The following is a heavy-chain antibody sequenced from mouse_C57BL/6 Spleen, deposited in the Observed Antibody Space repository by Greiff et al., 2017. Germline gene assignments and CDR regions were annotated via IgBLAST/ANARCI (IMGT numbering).Heavy chain of an antibody. CDR3: ARVGDDWFAY. Sequence: EVMLVESGGGLVKPGGSLKLSCAASGFTFSSYAMSWVRQTPEKRLEWVATISDGGSYTYYPDNVKGRFTISRDNAKNNLYLQMSHLKSEDTAMYYCARVGDDWFAYWGQGTLVTVSA. CDR1: GFTFSSYA. CDR2: ISDGGSYT. D-gene: IGHD3-3*01. J-gene: IGHJ3*01. V-gene: IGHV5-4*03.